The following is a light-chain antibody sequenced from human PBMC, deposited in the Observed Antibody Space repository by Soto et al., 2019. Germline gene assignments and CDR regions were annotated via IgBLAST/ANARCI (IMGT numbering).Light chain of an antibody. Sequence: DIQMTQSPSSLSASAGDRVTITCRASQGIRKDLGWFQQKPGKAPERLIYAALRLQSRVPSRFSGNGPGTEFTLTISSLQPEDFATYYCLQYDSYPFTFGPGTKVDIK. CDR2: AAL. CDR3: LQYDSYPFT. V-gene: IGKV1-17*01. CDR1: QGIRKD. J-gene: IGKJ3*01.